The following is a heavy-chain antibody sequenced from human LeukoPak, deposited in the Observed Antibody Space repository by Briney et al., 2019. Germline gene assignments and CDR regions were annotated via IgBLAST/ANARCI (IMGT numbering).Heavy chain of an antibody. CDR2: IRYDGSNK. Sequence: GGSLRLSCAASGFTFSSYSMNWVRQAPGKGLEWVAFIRYDGSNKYYADSVKGRFTISRDNSKNTLYLQMNSLRAEDTAVYYCAKDWQPYCSGGSCFFDYWGQGTLVTVSS. V-gene: IGHV3-30*02. J-gene: IGHJ4*02. CDR1: GFTFSSYS. CDR3: AKDWQPYCSGGSCFFDY. D-gene: IGHD2-15*01.